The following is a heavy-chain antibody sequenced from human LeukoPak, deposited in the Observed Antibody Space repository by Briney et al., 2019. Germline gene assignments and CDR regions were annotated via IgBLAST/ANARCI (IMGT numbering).Heavy chain of an antibody. D-gene: IGHD2-2*01. CDR2: INSGADDI. Sequence: PGGSLRLSCAASGFTFSLYALNWVRQAPGKGLEWVAYINSGADDIHYAASVRGRFTISRDDATNTLYLQLSSLRAEDTAVYYCARDTIQPGLIDDWGQGTLDTVSS. CDR3: ARDTIQPGLIDD. CDR1: GFTFSLYA. J-gene: IGHJ4*02. V-gene: IGHV3-21*05.